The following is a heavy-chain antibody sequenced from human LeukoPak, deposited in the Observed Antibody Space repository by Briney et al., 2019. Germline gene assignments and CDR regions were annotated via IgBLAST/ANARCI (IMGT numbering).Heavy chain of an antibody. CDR2: IYYSGST. CDR1: GGSISSSSYY. V-gene: IGHV4-39*07. D-gene: IGHD3-10*01. Sequence: SETLSLTCTVSGGSISSSSYYWGWIRQPPGKGLEWIGSIYYSGSTYYNPSLKSRVTISVDTSKNQFSLKLISVTAADTAVYYCARDSYYGSGTNAFEIWGQGTMVTVSS. CDR3: ARDSYYGSGTNAFEI. J-gene: IGHJ3*02.